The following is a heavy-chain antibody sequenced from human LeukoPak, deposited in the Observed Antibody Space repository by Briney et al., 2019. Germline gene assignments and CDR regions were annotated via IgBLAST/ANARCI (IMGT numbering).Heavy chain of an antibody. CDR3: ARALATAMGGGIHFGY. CDR1: GGSISSGGYS. CDR2: IYHSGST. V-gene: IGHV4-30-2*01. J-gene: IGHJ4*02. D-gene: IGHD5-18*01. Sequence: SETLSLTCAVSGGSISSGGYSWSWIRQPPGKGLEWIGYIYHSGSTYYNPSLESRVTISVDRSKNQFSLKLTSVTAADTAVYYCARALATAMGGGIHFGYWGQGTLVTVSS.